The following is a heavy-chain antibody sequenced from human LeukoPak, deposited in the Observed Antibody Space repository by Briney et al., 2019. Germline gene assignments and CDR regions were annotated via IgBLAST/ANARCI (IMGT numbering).Heavy chain of an antibody. D-gene: IGHD4-17*01. J-gene: IGHJ4*02. CDR3: ARASTTVPNLLDH. V-gene: IGHV3-74*01. CDR2: IKGDGSST. CDR1: GFTFSTYW. Sequence: GGSLRLSCAASGFTFSTYWMHWVRQAPGKGLVWVARIKGDGSSTIYADSVKGRFTISRDNSKNTLYLQTGSLRAEDTAVYYCARASTTVPNLLDHWGRGTLVTVSS.